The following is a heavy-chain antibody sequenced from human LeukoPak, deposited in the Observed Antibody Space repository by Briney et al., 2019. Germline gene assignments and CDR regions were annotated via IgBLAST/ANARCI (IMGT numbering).Heavy chain of an antibody. CDR1: GGSISSYY. CDR2: IYTSGST. CDR3: AREVSSGSYGGGQDY. D-gene: IGHD1-26*01. J-gene: IGHJ4*02. V-gene: IGHV4-4*08. Sequence: SETLSLTCTVSGGSISSYYWSWIRQPPGKGLEWIGRIYTSGSTNYNPSLKSRVTISVDTSKNQFSLKLSSVTAADTAVYYCAREVSSGSYGGGQDYWGQGTLVTVSS.